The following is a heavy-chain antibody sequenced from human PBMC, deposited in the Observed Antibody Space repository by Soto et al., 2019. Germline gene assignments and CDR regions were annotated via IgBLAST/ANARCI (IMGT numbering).Heavy chain of an antibody. CDR3: ARGGNCSSTSCRQNWFDP. CDR1: GYTFTSYA. J-gene: IGHJ5*02. D-gene: IGHD2-2*01. CDR2: INAGNGNT. Sequence: QVQLVQSGAEVKKPGASVKVSCKASGYTFTSYAMHWVRQAPGQRLEWMGWINAGNGNTKYSQKLQGRVTITRDTSASTAYMELSSLRSEDTAVYYCARGGNCSSTSCRQNWFDPWGQGTLVTVSS. V-gene: IGHV1-3*01.